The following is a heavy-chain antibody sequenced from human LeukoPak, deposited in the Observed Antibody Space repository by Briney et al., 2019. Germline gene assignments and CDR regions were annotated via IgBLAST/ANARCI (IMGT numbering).Heavy chain of an antibody. Sequence: ASVKVSCKASGYTFTGYYMHWVRQAPGRGLEWVGWINPNSGGTNYAQKFQGRVTMTRDTSISTAYMELSRLRSDDTAVYYCARWGDFWSGYFLGYWGQGTLVTVSS. D-gene: IGHD3-3*01. CDR2: INPNSGGT. V-gene: IGHV1-2*02. CDR1: GYTFTGYY. J-gene: IGHJ4*02. CDR3: ARWGDFWSGYFLGY.